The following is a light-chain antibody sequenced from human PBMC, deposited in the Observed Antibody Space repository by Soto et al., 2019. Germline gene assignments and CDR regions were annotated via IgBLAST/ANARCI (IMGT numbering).Light chain of an antibody. V-gene: IGKV3-15*01. CDR3: QQYNNWPS. CDR1: QTVSRN. J-gene: IGKJ5*01. CDR2: DIS. Sequence: EVVMTQSPATLSVSPGERATLPCRASQTVSRNLAWYQQRPGQAPRLLIYDISNRAAGVPARFSGSGSETEFTLTIRSLQSEDFAVYFRQQYNNWPSFGQGTRLEIK.